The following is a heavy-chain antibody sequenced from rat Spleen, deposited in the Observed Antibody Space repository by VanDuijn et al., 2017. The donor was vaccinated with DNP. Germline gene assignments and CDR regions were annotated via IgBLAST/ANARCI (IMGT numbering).Heavy chain of an antibody. J-gene: IGHJ4*01. CDR3: TTDRPYYYDGPLMDA. Sequence: EVLLVESDGGLVRPGRSLKLSCAVSGFTFSDYYMAWVRQAPAKGLEWVATISYNGCTPSYRDSVKGRFTISRDNAKSTLYLQVSSLRSEDTATYHCTTDRPYYYDGPLMDAWGQGASVTVAS. CDR1: GFTFSDYY. CDR2: ISYNGCTP. V-gene: IGHV5-20*01. D-gene: IGHD1-12*02.